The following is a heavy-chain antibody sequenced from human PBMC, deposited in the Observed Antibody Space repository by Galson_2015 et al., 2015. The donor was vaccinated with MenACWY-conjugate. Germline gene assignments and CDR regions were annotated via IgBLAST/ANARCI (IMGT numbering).Heavy chain of an antibody. Sequence: ETLSLTCTVSGGSISSSDFYWDWIRQSPGKGLEWIGSIFYSGISHYNPSLKSRVSTSVDTSKNEFSLRLSAVTAADTAEYYCARATWSYFDNGGYPNWFDTWGRGTLVIVSS. J-gene: IGHJ5*02. CDR3: ARATWSYFDNGGYPNWFDT. CDR2: IFYSGIS. CDR1: GGSISSSDFY. D-gene: IGHD3-22*01. V-gene: IGHV4-39*07.